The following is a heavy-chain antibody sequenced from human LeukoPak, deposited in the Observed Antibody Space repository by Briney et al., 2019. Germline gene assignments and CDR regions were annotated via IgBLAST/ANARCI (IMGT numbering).Heavy chain of an antibody. CDR2: IYYSGST. V-gene: IGHV4-59*01. J-gene: IGHJ3*02. Sequence: NPSETLSLTCTVSGGSISSYYWSWIRQPPGKGLEWIGYIYYSGSTNYNPSLKSRVTISVDTSKNQFSLKVSSVTAADTAVYYCARANWGLDAFDIWGQGTMVTVSS. CDR1: GGSISSYY. D-gene: IGHD7-27*01. CDR3: ARANWGLDAFDI.